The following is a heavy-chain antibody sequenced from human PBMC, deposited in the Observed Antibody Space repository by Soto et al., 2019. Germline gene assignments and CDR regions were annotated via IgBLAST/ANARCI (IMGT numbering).Heavy chain of an antibody. CDR2: IGGSNTDR. CDR1: RFIFSDYA. D-gene: IGHD1-26*01. J-gene: IGHJ5*01. CDR3: AKDAFSYNGKWEWFDS. Sequence: DVQLLQSGGGLVQPGGSLTLSCAASRFIFSDYAMNWVRQAPGKGLEWVSSIGGSNTDRYYADSVKGRFIISRDNSKNTMYLQMNSLRDDDTAVYYCAKDAFSYNGKWEWFDSWGQGTLVTVSS. V-gene: IGHV3-23*01.